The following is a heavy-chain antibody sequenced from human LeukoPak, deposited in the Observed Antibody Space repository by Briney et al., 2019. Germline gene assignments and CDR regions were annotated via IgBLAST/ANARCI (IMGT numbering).Heavy chain of an antibody. CDR2: IYHSGST. V-gene: IGHV4-38-2*01. Sequence: PSETLSLTCAVSGYSISSVYYWGWIRQPPGKGLEWIGSIYHSGSTYYSPSLKSRVTISVDTSKNQFSLKLSSVTAADTAVYYCARNHYYDSSGYSLGEYDYWGQGTLVTVSS. CDR3: ARNHYYDSSGYSLGEYDY. CDR1: GYSISSVYY. J-gene: IGHJ4*02. D-gene: IGHD3-22*01.